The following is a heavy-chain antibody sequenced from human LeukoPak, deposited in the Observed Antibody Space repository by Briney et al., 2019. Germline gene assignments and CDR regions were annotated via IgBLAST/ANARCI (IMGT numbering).Heavy chain of an antibody. CDR1: GFTFSSYE. CDR2: ISSSGSTI. Sequence: GGSLRLSCAASGFTFSSYEMNWVRQAPGKGLEWVSYISSSGSTIYYADSVKGRFTISRDNAKNSLYLQMNSLRAEDTAVYYCARSGYCSSTSCFLAIYYYYYGMGVWGQGTTVTVSS. D-gene: IGHD2-2*01. J-gene: IGHJ6*02. CDR3: ARSGYCSSTSCFLAIYYYYYGMGV. V-gene: IGHV3-48*03.